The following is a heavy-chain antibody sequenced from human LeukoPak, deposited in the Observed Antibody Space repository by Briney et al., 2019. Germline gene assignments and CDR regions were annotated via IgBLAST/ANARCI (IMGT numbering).Heavy chain of an antibody. Sequence: SETLSLTCTVSGGSISSSSYYWGWIRQPPGKGLEWIGSIYYSGSTYYNPSLKSRVTISVDTSKNQFSLKLSSVTAADTAVYYCARDYWVYPCWFDPWGQGTLVTVSS. CDR1: GGSISSSSYY. D-gene: IGHD2-8*02. V-gene: IGHV4-39*07. CDR3: ARDYWVYPCWFDP. J-gene: IGHJ5*02. CDR2: IYYSGST.